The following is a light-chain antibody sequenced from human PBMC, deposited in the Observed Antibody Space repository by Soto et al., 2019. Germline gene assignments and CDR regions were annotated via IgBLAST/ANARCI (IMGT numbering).Light chain of an antibody. CDR1: SSNIGAGYD. J-gene: IGLJ1*01. Sequence: QSVLTQPPSVSGAPGQRVTISCTGSSSNIGAGYDVHWYQQLPGTAPKLLIYGNSNRPSGVPDRFSGSKSGTSASLAITGLQAEDGADYCQSYDSSLSGLVFGTGTKLTVL. V-gene: IGLV1-40*01. CDR3: QSYDSSLSGLV. CDR2: GNS.